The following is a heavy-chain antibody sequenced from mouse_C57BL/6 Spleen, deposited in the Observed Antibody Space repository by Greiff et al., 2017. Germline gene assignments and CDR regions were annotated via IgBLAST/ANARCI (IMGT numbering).Heavy chain of an antibody. CDR2: IDPEDGET. Sequence: DVKLQESGAELVKPGASVKLSCTASGFNIKDYYMHWVKQRTEQGLEWIGRIDPEDGETKYAPKFQGKATITADTSSNTAYLQLSSLTSEDTAVYYCARSNYYGSSYAWFAYWGQGTLVTVSA. CDR1: GFNIKDYY. J-gene: IGHJ3*01. CDR3: ARSNYYGSSYAWFAY. V-gene: IGHV14-2*01. D-gene: IGHD1-1*01.